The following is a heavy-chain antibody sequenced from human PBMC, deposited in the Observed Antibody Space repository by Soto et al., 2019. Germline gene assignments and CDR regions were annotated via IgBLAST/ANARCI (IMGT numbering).Heavy chain of an antibody. CDR1: GFSLSTSGVG. V-gene: IGHV2-5*02. D-gene: IGHD5-18*01. CDR2: IYWDDDK. J-gene: IGHJ4*02. Sequence: QITLKESGPTLVKPTQTLTLTCTFSGFSLSTSGVGVGWIRQPPGKALEWLALIYWDDDKRYSPSLKSRLTITKDTSKNQVVLTMTHMDPVDTATYYCAHVKGGYSYGYIGSWQSYGFDYWGQGTLVTVSS. CDR3: AHVKGGYSYGYIGSWQSYGFDY.